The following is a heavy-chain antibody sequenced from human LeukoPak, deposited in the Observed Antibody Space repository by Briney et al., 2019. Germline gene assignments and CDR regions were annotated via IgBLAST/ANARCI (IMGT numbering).Heavy chain of an antibody. CDR2: ISTAGDT. Sequence: PGGSLRLSCAASAFTFSDYDMHWFRQATGKGLEWFSAISTAGDTYYTYSVKGLFTISRENAKNSLYLQMNSLRAGDTAVYYCARVAKERVGGVYYFDYWGQGTLVTVSS. CDR3: ARVAKERVGGVYYFDY. D-gene: IGHD1-1*01. J-gene: IGHJ4*02. CDR1: AFTFSDYD. V-gene: IGHV3-13*01.